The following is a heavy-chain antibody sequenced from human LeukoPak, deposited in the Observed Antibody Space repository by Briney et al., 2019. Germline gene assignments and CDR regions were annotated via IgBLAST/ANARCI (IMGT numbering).Heavy chain of an antibody. V-gene: IGHV3-30-3*01. CDR3: AKDFDGSGSSFYYFDY. D-gene: IGHD3-10*01. Sequence: PTGGSLRLSCAASGFTFSSYAMHWVRQAPGKGLEWVAVISYDGSNKYYADSVKGRFTISRDNSKNTLYLQMNSLRAEDTAVYYCAKDFDGSGSSFYYFDYWGQGTLVTVSS. CDR1: GFTFSSYA. J-gene: IGHJ4*02. CDR2: ISYDGSNK.